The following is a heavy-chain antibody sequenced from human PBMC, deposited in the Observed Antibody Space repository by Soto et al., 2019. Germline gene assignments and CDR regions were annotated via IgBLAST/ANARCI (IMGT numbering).Heavy chain of an antibody. CDR2: ISGSGGST. CDR1: GFTFSSYA. D-gene: IGHD1-26*01. CDR3: AKEGSYYPSGWFDP. Sequence: PGGCLRLSCAASGFTFSSYAMSWVCQAPGKGLERVSAISGSGGSTYYADSVKGRFTISRDNSKNTLYLQMNSLRAEDTAVYYCAKEGSYYPSGWFDPWGQGTLVTVSS. V-gene: IGHV3-23*01. J-gene: IGHJ5*02.